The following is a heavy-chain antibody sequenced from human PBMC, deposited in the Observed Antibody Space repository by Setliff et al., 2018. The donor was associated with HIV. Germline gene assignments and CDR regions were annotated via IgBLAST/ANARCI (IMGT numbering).Heavy chain of an antibody. V-gene: IGHV1-46*01. CDR2: INPSGGST. Sequence: GASVKVSCKASGYTFTSYYMHWVRQAPGQGLEWMGMINPSGGSTNYAQKFQGRVTMTRDTSTSTVYMELSSLRSEDTAVYYCARGERSIAVAGRPFDYWGQGTLVTVSS. J-gene: IGHJ4*02. CDR3: ARGERSIAVAGRPFDY. D-gene: IGHD6-19*01. CDR1: GYTFTSYY.